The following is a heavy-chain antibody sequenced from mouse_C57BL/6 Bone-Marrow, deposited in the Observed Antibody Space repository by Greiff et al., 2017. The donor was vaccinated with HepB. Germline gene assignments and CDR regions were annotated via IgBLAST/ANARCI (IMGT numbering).Heavy chain of an antibody. J-gene: IGHJ4*01. CDR3: ARYITVVAPYYAMDD. CDR1: GFTFTDYY. D-gene: IGHD1-1*01. CDR2: IRNKANGYTT. Sequence: EVKLMESGGGLVQPGGSLSLSCAASGFTFTDYYMSWVRQPPGKALEWLGFIRNKANGYTTEYSASVKGRFTISRDNSQSILYLQMNALRAEDSATYYCARYITVVAPYYAMDDWGQGTSVTVSS. V-gene: IGHV7-3*01.